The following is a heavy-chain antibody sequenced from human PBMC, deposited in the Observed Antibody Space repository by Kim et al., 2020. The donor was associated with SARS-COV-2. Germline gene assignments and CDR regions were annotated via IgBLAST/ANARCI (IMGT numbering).Heavy chain of an antibody. CDR3: ARDQTAAGPTTFDY. J-gene: IGHJ4*02. D-gene: IGHD6-13*01. CDR2: LNPDETNI. Sequence: WGSLRLSCTASGFTFSTYWMHWVRQAPGKGPVWVSRLNPDETNIRYADSVKGRFTVSRDNAKNTLYLQMNSLRVEDTAVYYCARDQTAAGPTTFDYWGQG. CDR1: GFTFSTYW. V-gene: IGHV3-74*01.